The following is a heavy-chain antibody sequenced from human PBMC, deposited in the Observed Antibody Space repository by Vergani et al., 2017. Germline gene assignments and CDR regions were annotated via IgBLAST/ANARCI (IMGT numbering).Heavy chain of an antibody. V-gene: IGHV3-48*03. D-gene: IGHD5-12*01. CDR3: ARDIGGGYPMPNDY. J-gene: IGHJ4*02. CDR2: ISSSGSTI. CDR1: GFTFSSYE. Sequence: VQLVESGGGLIQPGGSLRLSCAASGFTFSSYEMNWVRQAPGKGLEWVSYISSSGSTIYYADSVKGRFTISRDNAKNSLYLQMNSLRAEDTAVYYCARDIGGGYPMPNDYWGQGTLVTVSS.